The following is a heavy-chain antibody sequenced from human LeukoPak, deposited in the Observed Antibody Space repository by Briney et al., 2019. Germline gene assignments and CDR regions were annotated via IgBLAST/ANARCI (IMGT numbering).Heavy chain of an antibody. V-gene: IGHV3-74*01. CDR2: INIDGSTS. CDR3: ARASALATPPFAY. D-gene: IGHD5-24*01. CDR1: GFTFSSYW. J-gene: IGHJ4*02. Sequence: PGGSLRLSCAASGFTFSSYWMHWVHQAPGKGLVWVSRINIDGSTSNYADSVKGRFTISRDNAKNAVYLQMNSLRVEDTAVYYCARASALATPPFAYWGQGTLVTVSS.